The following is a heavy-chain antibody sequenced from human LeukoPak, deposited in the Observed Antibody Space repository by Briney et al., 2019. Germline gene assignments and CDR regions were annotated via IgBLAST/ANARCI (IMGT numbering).Heavy chain of an antibody. Sequence: VASVKVSCKASGYTFTSYYMHWVRQAPGQGLEWMGWINPNSGGTNYAQKFQGRVTMTRGTSISTAYMELSRLRSDDTAVYYCAREGYSSGWYPYWGQGTLVTVSS. V-gene: IGHV1-2*02. CDR1: GYTFTSYY. CDR2: INPNSGGT. D-gene: IGHD6-19*01. J-gene: IGHJ4*02. CDR3: AREGYSSGWYPY.